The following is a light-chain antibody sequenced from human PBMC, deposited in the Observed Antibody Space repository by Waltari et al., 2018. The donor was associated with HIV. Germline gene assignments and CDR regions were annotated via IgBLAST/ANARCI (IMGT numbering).Light chain of an antibody. CDR1: NSDIGAYKY. Sequence: QSALTQPPSASGAPGQSVTISCTGSNSDIGAYKYVSWYQQPPGRAPKLILYGVAKRPSGVPDRFSGSKSGITASLTLSGLQVEDEAEYYCSSYAGGNSLVFGGGTNLTVL. J-gene: IGLJ3*02. V-gene: IGLV2-8*01. CDR2: GVA. CDR3: SSYAGGNSLV.